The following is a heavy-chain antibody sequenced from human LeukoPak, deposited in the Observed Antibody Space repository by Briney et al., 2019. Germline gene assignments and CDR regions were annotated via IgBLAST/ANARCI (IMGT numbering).Heavy chain of an antibody. V-gene: IGHV3-21*04. D-gene: IGHD2-21*01. CDR3: AREVIRYWYFDP. Sequence: PGGSLRLSCSASGFTFTTYTMNWVRQAPGKGLEWVSSMTSSSRYIYYADSVKGRFTISRDNSKNTLYLQMNSLRAEDTAVYYCAREVIRYWYFDPWGRGTLVTVSS. J-gene: IGHJ2*01. CDR2: MTSSSRYI. CDR1: GFTFTTYT.